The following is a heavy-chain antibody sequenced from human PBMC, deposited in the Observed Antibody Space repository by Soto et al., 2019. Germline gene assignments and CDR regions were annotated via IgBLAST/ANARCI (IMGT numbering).Heavy chain of an antibody. D-gene: IGHD3-10*01. Sequence: SETLSLTCTVSGGSISSYYWSWIRQPPGKGLEWIGYIYYSGSTNYNPSLKSRVTISVDTSKNQFSLKLSSVTAADTAVYYCATHYGSGSYYKARDPGYGMDVWGQGTTVTGSS. V-gene: IGHV4-59*08. J-gene: IGHJ6*02. CDR1: GGSISSYY. CDR2: IYYSGST. CDR3: ATHYGSGSYYKARDPGYGMDV.